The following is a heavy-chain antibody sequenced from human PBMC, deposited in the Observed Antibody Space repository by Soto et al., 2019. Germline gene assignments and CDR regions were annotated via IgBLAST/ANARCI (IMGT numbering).Heavy chain of an antibody. Sequence: SETLSLTCTVSGGSISSYYWSWIRQPPGKGLEWIGYIYYSGSTNYNPSLKSRVTISVDTSKNQFSLKLSSVTAADTAVYYCARDGLDGSGSFDYWGQGTLVTVSS. CDR2: IYYSGST. CDR1: GGSISSYY. CDR3: ARDGLDGSGSFDY. D-gene: IGHD3-10*01. J-gene: IGHJ4*02. V-gene: IGHV4-59*01.